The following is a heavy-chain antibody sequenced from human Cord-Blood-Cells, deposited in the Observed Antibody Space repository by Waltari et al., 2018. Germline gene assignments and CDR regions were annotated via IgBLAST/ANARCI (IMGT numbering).Heavy chain of an antibody. CDR2: ISYDGSNK. CDR1: GFTFSSHA. J-gene: IGHJ4*02. V-gene: IGHV3-30*04. Sequence: QVQLVESGGGVVQPGRSLRLSCAASGFTFSSHAMHWVRQAPGKGLAWVAVISYDGSNKYYADSVKGRFTISRDNSKNTLYLQMNSLRAEDTAVYYCARDSVRILTGSGADYWGQGTLVTVSS. CDR3: ARDSVRILTGSGADY. D-gene: IGHD3-9*01.